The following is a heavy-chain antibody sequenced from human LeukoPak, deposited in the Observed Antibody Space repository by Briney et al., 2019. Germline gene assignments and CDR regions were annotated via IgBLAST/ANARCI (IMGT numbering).Heavy chain of an antibody. Sequence: SETLSLTCTVSGDSMTSSRSSAYYWSWIRQPPVKGLEWIATIYYTGNTYYNPSLMSRVTISVDTSKNQFSLELTSVTAADTAVYFCARLMDHMTARRAFDYWGQGTRVIVSS. J-gene: IGHJ4*02. D-gene: IGHD6-6*01. CDR3: ARLMDHMTARRAFDY. V-gene: IGHV4-39*01. CDR1: GDSMTSSRSSAYY. CDR2: IYYTGNT.